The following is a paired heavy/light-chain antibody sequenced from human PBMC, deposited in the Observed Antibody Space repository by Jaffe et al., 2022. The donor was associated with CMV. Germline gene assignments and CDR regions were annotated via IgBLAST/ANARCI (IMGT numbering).Heavy chain of an antibody. CDR2: ISHGSATT. Sequence: EVQLLESGGGLIQPGGSLRLSCAASGFTFSRYAMSWVRQAPGKGLEWVSSISHGSATTYYADSVKGRFTISRDNSKNTLLLQMNSLRADETAVYYCAKGFPATIFDYWGQGTLVTVSS. CDR1: GFTFSRYA. CDR3: AKGFPATIFDY. V-gene: IGHV3-23*01. J-gene: IGHJ4*02.
Light chain of an antibody. Sequence: AIQLTQSPSSLSAFVGDRVTITCRASQGITSALAWYQQKPGKAPTLLIFDASSLQSGVPLRFSGSGSGTDFTLTISSLQPEDFATYYCQQFSSYPLTFGGGTKVEIK. CDR3: QQFSSYPLT. V-gene: IGKV1-13*02. J-gene: IGKJ4*01. CDR2: DAS. CDR1: QGITSA.